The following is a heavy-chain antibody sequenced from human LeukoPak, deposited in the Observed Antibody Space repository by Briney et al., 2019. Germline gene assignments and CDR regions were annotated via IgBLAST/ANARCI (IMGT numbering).Heavy chain of an antibody. J-gene: IGHJ5*02. V-gene: IGHV1-2*02. Sequence: ASVKVSCKASGYTFTGYYMHWVRQAPGQGLEWMEWINPNSGGTDYAQKFQGRVTMTRDTSISTAYMELSRLRSDDTAVYYCARGQGIYDFWSGCDTRAGDWFDAWGQGTLVTVSS. CDR3: ARGQGIYDFWSGCDTRAGDWFDA. CDR1: GYTFTGYY. D-gene: IGHD3-3*01. CDR2: INPNSGGT.